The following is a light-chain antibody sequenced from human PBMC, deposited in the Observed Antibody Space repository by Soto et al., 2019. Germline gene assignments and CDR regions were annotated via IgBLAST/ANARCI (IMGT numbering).Light chain of an antibody. J-gene: IGKJ2*01. V-gene: IGKV3-20*01. CDR1: QSVSTRY. CDR3: HQFGSSPPAFT. Sequence: ESMLTQSPGTLSLSPGERATLSCRASQSVSTRYLAWYQQKPGQAPRLLIYGASIRATGIPDRFSGSGTGTDFPLTISRLELEDFAVYYCHQFGSSPPAFTFGQGTKLDI. CDR2: GAS.